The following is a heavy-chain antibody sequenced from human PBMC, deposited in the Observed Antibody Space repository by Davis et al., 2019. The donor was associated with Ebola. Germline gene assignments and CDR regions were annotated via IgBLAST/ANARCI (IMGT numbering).Heavy chain of an antibody. J-gene: IGHJ4*02. CDR3: TTDLGDPEADY. D-gene: IGHD3-16*01. CDR1: GFTFSNAW. CDR2: IKSKTDGGTT. Sequence: GESLKISCAASGFTFSNAWMSWVRQAPGKGLEWVGRIKSKTDGGTTDYAAPVKGRFTISRDDSKNTLYLQMNSLKTEDTAVYYCTTDLGDPEADYWGQGTLVTVSS. V-gene: IGHV3-15*01.